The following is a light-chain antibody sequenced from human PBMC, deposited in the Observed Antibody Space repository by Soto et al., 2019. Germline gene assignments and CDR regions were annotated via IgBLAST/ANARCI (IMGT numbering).Light chain of an antibody. J-gene: IGLJ1*01. V-gene: IGLV1-40*01. CDR3: QSYDSTLSGYV. Sequence: QSVLTQPPSVSGAPRQRATISCTGSSSNIGAGYDVHWYQRLPGTAPKLLIYANTNRPSGVPDRFSGTKSATSASASLAITGLQAEDEADYYCQSYDSTLSGYVFGTGTKVTVL. CDR1: SSNIGAGYD. CDR2: ANT.